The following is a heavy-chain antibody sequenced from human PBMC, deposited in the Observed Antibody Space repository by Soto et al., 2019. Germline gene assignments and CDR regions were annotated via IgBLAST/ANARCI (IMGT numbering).Heavy chain of an antibody. V-gene: IGHV3-53*02. CDR3: ARSDTMVRGVTLDY. J-gene: IGHJ4*02. Sequence: EVQLVETGGGLIQPGGSLRLSCAASGFTVSSNYMSWVRQAPGKGLEWVSVIYSSGSTYYADSVKGRFTISRDNSKITLYLQMNSLRAEDTAVYYCARSDTMVRGVTLDYWGQGTLVTVSS. CDR1: GFTVSSNY. CDR2: IYSSGST. D-gene: IGHD3-10*01.